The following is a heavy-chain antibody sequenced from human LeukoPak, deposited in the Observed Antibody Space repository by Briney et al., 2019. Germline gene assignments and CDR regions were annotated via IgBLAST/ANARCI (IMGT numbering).Heavy chain of an antibody. CDR3: ASSYGDLPGAFDI. Sequence: PGGSLRLSCVVSGITVSNYGMSWVRQAPGKGLEWVAGISGSGGGTHYADSVKGRFTISRDNPRNTLYLQMNSLRAEDTAVYYCASSYGDLPGAFDIWGQGTMVTVSS. CDR1: GITVSNYG. J-gene: IGHJ3*02. CDR2: ISGSGGGT. D-gene: IGHD4-17*01. V-gene: IGHV3-23*01.